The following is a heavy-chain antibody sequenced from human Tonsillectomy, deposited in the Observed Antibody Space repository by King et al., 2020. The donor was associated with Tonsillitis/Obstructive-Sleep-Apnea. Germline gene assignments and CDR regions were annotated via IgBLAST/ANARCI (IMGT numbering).Heavy chain of an antibody. V-gene: IGHV4-34*01. J-gene: IGHJ4*02. CDR1: GGSFSGYY. CDR2: IKHSGST. D-gene: IGHD2-15*01. CDR3: ARGRGGTIPY. Sequence: VQLQQWGAGLLKPSETLSLTCAVYGGSFSGYYWSWIRQPPGKGLEWIGEIKHSGSTNYNPSLKSRVTISVDTSKNQFSPKLSSVTAADTAVYYCARGRGGTIPYWGQGTLVTVSS.